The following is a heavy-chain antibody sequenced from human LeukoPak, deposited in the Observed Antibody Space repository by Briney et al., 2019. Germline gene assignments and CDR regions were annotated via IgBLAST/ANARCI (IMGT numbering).Heavy chain of an antibody. CDR1: GGSISSYY. J-gene: IGHJ4*02. Sequence: SETLSLTCTVSGGSISSYYWSWIRQPPGKRLEWSGYIYYSGSTNYHPFLKSRVTISVDTSKNQFSLKLSSVTAADTAVYYCARGLVGPYSPLDYWGQGTLVTVSS. V-gene: IGHV4-59*01. CDR2: IYYSGST. D-gene: IGHD6-13*01. CDR3: ARGLVGPYSPLDY.